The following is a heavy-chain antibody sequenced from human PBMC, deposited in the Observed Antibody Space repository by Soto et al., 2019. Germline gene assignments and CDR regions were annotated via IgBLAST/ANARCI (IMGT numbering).Heavy chain of an antibody. J-gene: IGHJ4*02. CDR2: ISAYNGNT. Sequence: QVQLVQSGAEVKKPGASVKVSCKASGYTFTSYGISWVRQAPGQGLEWMGWISAYNGNTNYAQKLQGRVTMTTDTSASTAYMELRSLRSDDTAVYYCARDAVRIAEVIWSGSHEVDYWGQGTLVTVSS. V-gene: IGHV1-18*01. CDR1: GYTFTSYG. CDR3: ARDAVRIAEVIWSGSHEVDY. D-gene: IGHD3-22*01.